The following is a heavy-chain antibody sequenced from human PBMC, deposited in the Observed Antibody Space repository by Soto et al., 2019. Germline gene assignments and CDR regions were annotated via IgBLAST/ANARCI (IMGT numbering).Heavy chain of an antibody. V-gene: IGHV1-8*01. CDR1: GYTFTSYD. D-gene: IGHD6-13*01. CDR2: MNPNSGNT. CDR3: ARERAAAGTGWFDH. J-gene: IGHJ5*02. Sequence: QVQLVQSGAEVKKPGASVKVSCKASGYTFTSYDINWVRQATGQGLEWMGWMNPNSGNTAYAQKFQGRVTMTRNTSITTAYMELSSLRSEATAVYYCARERAAAGTGWFDHWGQGTLVTVSS.